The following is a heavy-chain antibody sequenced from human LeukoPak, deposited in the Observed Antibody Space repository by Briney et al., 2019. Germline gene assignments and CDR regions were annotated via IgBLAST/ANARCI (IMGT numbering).Heavy chain of an antibody. J-gene: IGHJ4*02. CDR3: AKLGGSFAFLDY. CDR1: GGSISTYY. V-gene: IGHV4-59*01. D-gene: IGHD1-26*01. CDR2: IHYCGST. Sequence: SETLSLTCTVSGGSISTYYWSWIRQPPGKGLEWIACIHYCGSTNYNPSLKNRVTISVDTSKKHLFLQLSSVTDADKAVYYFAKLGGSFAFLDYCGRGTLITVSS.